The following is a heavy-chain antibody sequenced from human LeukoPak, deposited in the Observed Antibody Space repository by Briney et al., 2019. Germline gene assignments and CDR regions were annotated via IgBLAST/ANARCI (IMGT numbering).Heavy chain of an antibody. V-gene: IGHV4-31*03. CDR1: GDSMTRGGYY. CDR2: IYHSGTT. CDR3: ARAVDYRNYFDY. Sequence: SETLSLTCTVSGDSMTRGGYYWSWVRQHPGRGLEWIGFIYHSGTTFYHPSLEGRAAISVDTSQYQFSLKLTSVTAADTAVYYCARAVDYRNYFDYWGQRTLVTVSS. J-gene: IGHJ4*02. D-gene: IGHD4-11*01.